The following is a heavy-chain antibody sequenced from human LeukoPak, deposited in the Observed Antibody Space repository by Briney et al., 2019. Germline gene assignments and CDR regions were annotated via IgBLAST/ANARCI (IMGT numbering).Heavy chain of an antibody. D-gene: IGHD3-10*01. J-gene: IGHJ6*02. CDR3: ARDLTAPVVRVPPYYYYGMDV. CDR2: INTNTGNP. Sequence: ASVKVSCKASGYTFTSYAMNWVRQAPGQGLEWMGWINTNTGNPTYAQGFTGRFVFSLDTSVSTAYLQISSLKAEDTAVYYCARDLTAPVVRVPPYYYYGMDVWGQGTTVTVSS. CDR1: GYTFTSYA. V-gene: IGHV7-4-1*02.